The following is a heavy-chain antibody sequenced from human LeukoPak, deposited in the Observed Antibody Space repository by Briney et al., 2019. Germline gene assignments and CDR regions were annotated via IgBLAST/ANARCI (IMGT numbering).Heavy chain of an antibody. CDR2: ISYDGSYK. CDR1: GFTFSSYG. D-gene: IGHD4-23*01. Sequence: GGSLRLSCAASGFTFSSYGMHWVRQAPGKGLEWVAVISYDGSYKDYADSVKGRFTVSRDNSKSTLYLQMNSLRPEDTAVYYCARGARKGDDYGGFFDYWGQGTLVTVSS. CDR3: ARGARKGDDYGGFFDY. V-gene: IGHV3-30*19. J-gene: IGHJ4*02.